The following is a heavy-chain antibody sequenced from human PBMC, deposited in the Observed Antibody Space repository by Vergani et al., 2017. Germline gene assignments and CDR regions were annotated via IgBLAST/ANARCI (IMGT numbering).Heavy chain of an antibody. V-gene: IGHV4-39*01. D-gene: IGHD1-26*01. CDR3: ARLTLRVGALGY. CDR2: IYYSGST. J-gene: IGHJ4*02. CDR1: GGSFSSTSHY. Sequence: QLQLQESGPGLVKPSETLSLTCTVSGGSFSSTSHYWGWFRQPPGKGLEWIGSIYYSGSTYYNPSLKSRVTISVDTSKNQFSLKLSSVTAADTAVYYCARLTLRVGALGYWGQGTLVTVSS.